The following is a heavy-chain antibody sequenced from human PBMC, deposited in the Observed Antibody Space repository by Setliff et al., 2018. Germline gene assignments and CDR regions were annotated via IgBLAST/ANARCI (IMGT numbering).Heavy chain of an antibody. Sequence: GSGPTLVNPTQTLTLTCTFSGFSLNTTGEGVGWIRQPPGKALEWLALVYWDGDQRDSPSLNSRLSITKDSSKSQVFLTMTNMDPVDTATYYCALRRGNEWHLVRWFDPWGPGIQVTVSS. V-gene: IGHV2-5*02. J-gene: IGHJ5*02. CDR3: ALRRGNEWHLVRWFDP. D-gene: IGHD6-6*01. CDR1: GFSLNTTGEG. CDR2: VYWDGDQ.